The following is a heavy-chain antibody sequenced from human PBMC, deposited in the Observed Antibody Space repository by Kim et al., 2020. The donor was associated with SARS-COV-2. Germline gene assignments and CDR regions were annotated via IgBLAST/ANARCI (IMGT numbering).Heavy chain of an antibody. CDR3: ARGLITKLRYFDWLLFDY. Sequence: ASVKVSCKASGYTFTSYDINWVRQATGQGLEWMGWMNPNSGNTGYAQKFQGRVTMTRNTSISTAYMELSSLRSEDTAVYYCARGLITKLRYFDWLLFDYWGQGTLVTVSS. CDR2: MNPNSGNT. V-gene: IGHV1-8*01. D-gene: IGHD3-9*01. J-gene: IGHJ4*02. CDR1: GYTFTSYD.